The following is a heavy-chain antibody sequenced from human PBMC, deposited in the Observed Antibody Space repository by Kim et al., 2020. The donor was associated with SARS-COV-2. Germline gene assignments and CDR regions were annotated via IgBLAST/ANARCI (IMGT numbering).Heavy chain of an antibody. Sequence: GGSLSLSCAASGFPFSDYYMSWIRQAPGKGLEWVGYISAFTDYTNYADSVKGRFTISRDHAKSSLYLEMNSLRVDDTAVYYCVRTRLRSFDSWGRGTLVTVSS. CDR2: ISAFTDYT. CDR1: GFPFSDYY. J-gene: IGHJ4*02. V-gene: IGHV3-11*06. CDR3: VRTRLRSFDS.